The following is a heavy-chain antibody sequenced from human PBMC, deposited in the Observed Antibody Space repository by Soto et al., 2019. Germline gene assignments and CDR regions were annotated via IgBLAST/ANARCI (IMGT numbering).Heavy chain of an antibody. CDR2: IKSDGSTT. V-gene: IGHV3-74*03. CDR3: AKLPQYETLTGYLNYFDY. CDR1: GFSLSGYW. Sequence: QPGGSLRLSCEAPGFSLSGYWLHWIRQAPGKGLVWVSRIKSDGSTTMYADSVKGRFTISRDNATNSLYLQMNSLRAEDTAVYFCAKLPQYETLTGYLNYFDYWGPGILVTVSS. D-gene: IGHD3-9*01. J-gene: IGHJ4*02.